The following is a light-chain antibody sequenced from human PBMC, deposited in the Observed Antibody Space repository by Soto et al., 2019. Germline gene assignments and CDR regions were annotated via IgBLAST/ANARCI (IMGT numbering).Light chain of an antibody. J-gene: IGKJ4*01. CDR2: GIS. Sequence: EVVLTQSPGTLSVSPGERATLSCRASQSVRSTYLAWYQQKPGLAPRLLIYGISKRATDIPDRFSGSGSGTDFTLTISRLEPEDFAVYYCRQYGRSLASAIGGGTKVDIK. CDR3: RQYGRSLASA. V-gene: IGKV3-20*01. CDR1: QSVRSTY.